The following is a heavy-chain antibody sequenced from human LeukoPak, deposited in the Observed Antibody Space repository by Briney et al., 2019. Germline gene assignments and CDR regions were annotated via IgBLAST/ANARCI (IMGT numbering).Heavy chain of an antibody. D-gene: IGHD3-10*01. CDR3: AREGGYYGSGSYYNADY. CDR2: ISSSGSTI. V-gene: IGHV3-11*01. CDR1: GFTFSDYY. Sequence: GGSLRVCCAASGFTFSDYYMSWIRQAPGKGLEWVSYISSSGSTIYYADSVKGRFTISRDNAKNSLYPQMNSLRAEDTAVYYCAREGGYYGSGSYYNADYWGQGTLVTVSS. J-gene: IGHJ4*02.